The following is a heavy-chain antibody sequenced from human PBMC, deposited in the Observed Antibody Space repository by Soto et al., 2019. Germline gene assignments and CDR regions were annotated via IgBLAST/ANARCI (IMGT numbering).Heavy chain of an antibody. D-gene: IGHD3-10*01. V-gene: IGHV3-30-3*01. Sequence: GGSLRLSCAASGFTFSSYAMHWVRQAPGKGLEWVAVISYDGSNKYYADSVKGRFTISRENSKNTRYLQMNSLRAEDTAVYYCARGNYYGSGSYHRDYYYGMDVWGQGTTVTVSS. CDR3: ARGNYYGSGSYHRDYYYGMDV. CDR2: ISYDGSNK. CDR1: GFTFSSYA. J-gene: IGHJ6*02.